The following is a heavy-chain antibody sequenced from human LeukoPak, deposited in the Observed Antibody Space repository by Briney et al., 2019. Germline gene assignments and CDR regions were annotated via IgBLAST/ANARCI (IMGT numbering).Heavy chain of an antibody. V-gene: IGHV1-46*01. J-gene: IGHJ4*02. CDR3: ARDNYYGSGSYYNGFDY. CDR2: INPSGGST. Sequence: ASVKVSCKASGYTFTSYYMHWVRQAPGQGLEWTGIINPSGGSTSYAQKFQGRVTMTRDTSTSTVYMELSSLRSEDTAVYYCARDNYYGSGSYYNGFDYWGQGTLVTVSS. D-gene: IGHD3-10*01. CDR1: GYTFTSYY.